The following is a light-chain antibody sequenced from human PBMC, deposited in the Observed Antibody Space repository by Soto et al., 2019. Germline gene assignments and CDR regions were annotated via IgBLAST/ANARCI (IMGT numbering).Light chain of an antibody. CDR2: GAS. V-gene: IGKV3-20*01. J-gene: IGKJ1*01. CDR3: QPYGSSPT. CDR1: QSVSSSY. Sequence: EIVLTQSPGTLSLSPGERATLSCRASQSVSSSYLAWYQQKPGQAPRLLIYGASSRATGIPDRFSGSGSGTDFTLPISRLEPEDFAVYYCQPYGSSPTFGQGTKVEIK.